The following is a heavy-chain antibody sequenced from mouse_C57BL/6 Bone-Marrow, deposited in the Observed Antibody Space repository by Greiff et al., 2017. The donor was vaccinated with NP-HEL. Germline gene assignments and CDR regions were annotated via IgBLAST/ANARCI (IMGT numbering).Heavy chain of an antibody. CDR2: IYPRSGNT. Sequence: QVQLKQSGAELARPGASVKLSCKASGYTFTSYGISWVKQRTGQGLEWIGEIYPRSGNTYYNEKFKGKATLTADKSSSTAYMELRSLTSEDSAVYFCARTDNGSRRRYFDYWGQGTTLTVSS. D-gene: IGHD1-1*01. CDR1: GYTFTSYG. J-gene: IGHJ2*01. V-gene: IGHV1-81*01. CDR3: ARTDNGSRRRYFDY.